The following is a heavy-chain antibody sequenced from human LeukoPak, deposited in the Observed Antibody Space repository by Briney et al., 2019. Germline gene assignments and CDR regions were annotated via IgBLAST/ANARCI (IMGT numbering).Heavy chain of an antibody. CDR3: ARGKVGATQPGSY. CDR2: INPNSGGT. Sequence: ASVKVSCKASGYTFTGYYMHWVRQAPGQGLEWMGWINPNSGGTNYAQKFQGRVTMTRDTSISTDYMELSRLRSDDTAVYYCARGKVGATQPGSYWGQGTLVTVSS. V-gene: IGHV1-2*02. CDR1: GYTFTGYY. J-gene: IGHJ4*02. D-gene: IGHD1-26*01.